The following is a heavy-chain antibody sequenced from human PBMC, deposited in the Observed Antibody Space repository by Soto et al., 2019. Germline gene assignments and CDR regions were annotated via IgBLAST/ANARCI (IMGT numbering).Heavy chain of an antibody. CDR3: AKDLQSYGDYDYYCYGMDV. D-gene: IGHD4-17*01. Sequence: QVQLVESGGGEVQPGRSLTISCAASGFTFSTYGMHWVRQTPGKGLEWVAVISYDGTNKFYSDSVKGRFTISRDNFKNKLTLQMNSLRAEDTAVYSCAKDLQSYGDYDYYCYGMDVWGLGTRVTVSS. CDR1: GFTFSTYG. CDR2: ISYDGTNK. V-gene: IGHV3-30*18. J-gene: IGHJ6*02.